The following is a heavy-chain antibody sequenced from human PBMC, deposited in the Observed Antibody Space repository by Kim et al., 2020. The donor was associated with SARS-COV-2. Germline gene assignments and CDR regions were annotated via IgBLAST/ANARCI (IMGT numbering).Heavy chain of an antibody. J-gene: IGHJ3*02. CDR1: SGSISSSGYF. Sequence: SETLSLTCTVSSGSISSSGYFWGWLRQPPGKRLEWIGTVYYTGSGDYNPSLQSRATISVDTFKNQFSLKLNSVTAADTALYYCARQNNAIRKAGAFDIWGHGATGTVSS. D-gene: IGHD1-26*01. CDR2: VYYTGSG. V-gene: IGHV4-39*01. CDR3: ARQNNAIRKAGAFDI.